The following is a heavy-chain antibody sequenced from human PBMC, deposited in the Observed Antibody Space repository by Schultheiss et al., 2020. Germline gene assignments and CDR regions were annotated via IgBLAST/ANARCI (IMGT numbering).Heavy chain of an antibody. V-gene: IGHV2-26*01. CDR1: GFSLSNARMG. J-gene: IGHJ4*02. Sequence: SGPTLVKPTETLTLTCTVSGFSLSNARMGVSWIRQPPGKALEWLAHIFSNDDKSYSTSLKSRLTISKDTSKSQVVLTMTNMDPVDTATYYCARSNGYYGSGPFDYWGQGTLVTVSS. CDR2: IFSNDDK. CDR3: ARSNGYYGSGPFDY. D-gene: IGHD3-10*01.